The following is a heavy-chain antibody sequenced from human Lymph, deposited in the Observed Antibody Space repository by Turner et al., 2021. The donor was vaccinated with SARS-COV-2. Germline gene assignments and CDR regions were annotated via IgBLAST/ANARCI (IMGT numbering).Heavy chain of an antibody. J-gene: IGHJ6*02. CDR2: ISGNGGSI. V-gene: IGHV3-9*01. Sequence: EVQLAESGGGLVQPGRSLRLSCAASGFTFDEYAMHWVRQAPGKGLEWVTGISGNGGSIGYADSVKGQFTISRDNAKISLYLQMNSLRAEDTALYYWSKVRRFGMDVWGQGTTVTVSS. CDR1: GFTFDEYA. CDR3: SKVRRFGMDV.